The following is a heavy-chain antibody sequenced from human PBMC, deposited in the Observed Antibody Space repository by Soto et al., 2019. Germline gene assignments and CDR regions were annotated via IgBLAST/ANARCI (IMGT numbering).Heavy chain of an antibody. V-gene: IGHV1-69*06. CDR3: ARAPYNWNYYPNWFDP. Sequence: QVQLVQSGAEVKKPGSSVKVSCKASGGTFSSYAISWVRQAPGQGLEWMGGIIPIFGTANYAQKFQGRVTITEEKSTRTAYMELSSLRSEDTAVYYCARAPYNWNYYPNWFDPWGQGTLVTVSS. CDR1: GGTFSSYA. CDR2: IIPIFGTA. J-gene: IGHJ5*02. D-gene: IGHD1-7*01.